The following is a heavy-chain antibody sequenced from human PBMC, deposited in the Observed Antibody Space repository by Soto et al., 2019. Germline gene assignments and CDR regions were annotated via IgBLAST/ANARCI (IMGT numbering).Heavy chain of an antibody. CDR1: GFTVSSNY. CDR2: IYSGGST. Sequence: GSLRLSCAASGFTVSSNYMSWVRQAPGNGLEWVSVIYSGGSTYYADSVKGRFTISRDNSKNTLYLQMNSLRAEDTAVYYCARGQSRIAVAGNYYGMDVWGQGTTVTVSS. J-gene: IGHJ6*02. V-gene: IGHV3-53*01. CDR3: ARGQSRIAVAGNYYGMDV. D-gene: IGHD6-19*01.